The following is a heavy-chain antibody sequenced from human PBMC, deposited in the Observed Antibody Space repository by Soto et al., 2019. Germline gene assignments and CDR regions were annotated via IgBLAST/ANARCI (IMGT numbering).Heavy chain of an antibody. CDR1: GGTFSSYA. CDR2: IIPIFGTA. Sequence: ASVKVSCKASGGTFSSYAISWVRQAPGQGLEWMGGIIPIFGTANYAQKFQGRVTITADESTSTAYMELSSLRSEDTAVYYCARDLEMARPRDSNLWGQGTLVTVSS. V-gene: IGHV1-69*13. CDR3: ARDLEMARPRDSNL. J-gene: IGHJ4*02. D-gene: IGHD5-12*01.